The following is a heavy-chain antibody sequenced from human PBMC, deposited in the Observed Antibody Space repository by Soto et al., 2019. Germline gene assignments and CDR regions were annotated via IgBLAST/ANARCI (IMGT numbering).Heavy chain of an antibody. CDR2: INHSGST. Sequence: SETLSLTCTVSGGSISSSSYYWTWIRQPPGTGLEWIGEINHSGSTNYNPSLKSRVTISVDTSKNQFSLKLTSVTAADTAVYYCAKSPGMYYYDSSGYYHYDYWGQGTLVTVSS. CDR3: AKSPGMYYYDSSGYYHYDY. V-gene: IGHV4-39*07. CDR1: GGSISSSSYY. J-gene: IGHJ4*02. D-gene: IGHD3-22*01.